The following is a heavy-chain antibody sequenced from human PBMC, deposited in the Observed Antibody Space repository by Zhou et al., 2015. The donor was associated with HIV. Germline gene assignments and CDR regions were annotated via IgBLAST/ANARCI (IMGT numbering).Heavy chain of an antibody. CDR1: GFMFSDFY. D-gene: IGHD6-13*01. V-gene: IGHV3-11*04. J-gene: IGHJ6*03. CDR2: ISGRFDTI. Sequence: QVQLVESGGALVKPGGSLRLSCEASGFMFSDFYMNWIRQAPGKGLEWISYISGRFDTIYYADSVRGRFTISRDNAKNSLYLQMNSLRPEDTAVYYCARVSIAAADNTYNYYYYYMDVWGKGTTVTVSS. CDR3: ARVSIAAADNTYNYYYYYMDV.